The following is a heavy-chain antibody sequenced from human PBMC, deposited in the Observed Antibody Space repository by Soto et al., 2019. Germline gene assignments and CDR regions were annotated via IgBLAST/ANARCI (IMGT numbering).Heavy chain of an antibody. V-gene: IGHV1-69*08. CDR3: ARESGYSGANVDY. Sequence: QVQLVQSGAEVKKPGSSVKVSCKASGGTFSSYTISWVRQAPGQGLEWMGRIIPILGIANYAQKFQGRVTITADKSTSTAYMELSSLRAEDTAVYYCARESGYSGANVDYWGQGTLVTVSS. J-gene: IGHJ4*02. CDR1: GGTFSSYT. CDR2: IIPILGIA. D-gene: IGHD5-12*01.